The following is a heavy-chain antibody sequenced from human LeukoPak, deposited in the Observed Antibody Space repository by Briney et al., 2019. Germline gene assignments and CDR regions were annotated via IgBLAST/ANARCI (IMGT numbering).Heavy chain of an antibody. V-gene: IGHV1-69*01. CDR1: GGTFSSYA. CDR2: IIPIFGTA. Sequence: AASVKVSCKASGGTFSSYAISWVRQAPGQGLEWMGGIIPIFGTANYAQKFQGRVTITADESTSTAYMELSSLRSEDTAVYYCASSYYESSGYYYDWFDPWGQGTLVTVSS. D-gene: IGHD3-22*01. CDR3: ASSYYESSGYYYDWFDP. J-gene: IGHJ5*02.